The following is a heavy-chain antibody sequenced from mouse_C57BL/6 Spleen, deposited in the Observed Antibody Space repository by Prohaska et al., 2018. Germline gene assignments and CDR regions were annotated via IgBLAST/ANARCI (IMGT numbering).Heavy chain of an antibody. CDR3: AGDRDGYFAMDY. J-gene: IGHJ4*01. D-gene: IGHD2-3*01. CDR1: GFPLTSGYY. CDR2: ITNSGET. V-gene: IGHV12-3*01. Sequence: QMQLQESGTGLVKPSQSLSLTCSIPGFPLTSGYYWFWIRQSPGTPLDWMRYITNSGETFDNPSLQSPISSTRDTSKNQFFLQLNSVTTEDTSMYYCAGDRDGYFAMDYWGQGTSVTVSS.